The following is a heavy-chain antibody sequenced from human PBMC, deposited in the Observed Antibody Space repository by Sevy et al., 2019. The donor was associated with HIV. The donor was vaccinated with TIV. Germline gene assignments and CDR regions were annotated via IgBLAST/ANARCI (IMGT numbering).Heavy chain of an antibody. CDR2: IGTAGDT. D-gene: IGHD6-25*01. CDR3: ARGGGGRTAAGPDGMDV. V-gene: IGHV3-13*01. CDR1: GFTFSSYD. J-gene: IGHJ6*02. Sequence: GGSLRLSCAASGFTFSSYDMHWVRQATGKGLEWVSAIGTAGDTYYPGSVKGRFTISRENAKNSLYLQMNSLRAGDTAVYYGARGGGGRTAAGPDGMDVWGQGTTVTVSS.